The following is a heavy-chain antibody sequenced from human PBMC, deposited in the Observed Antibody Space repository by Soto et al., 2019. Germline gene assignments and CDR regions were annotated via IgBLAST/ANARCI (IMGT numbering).Heavy chain of an antibody. CDR2: IYHSGTF. J-gene: IGHJ6*02. CDR3: VRSVPAATWQYSGMDV. D-gene: IGHD2-2*01. V-gene: IGHV4-4*02. CDR1: GDSVSSSSC. Sequence: QVRLQESGPGLVEPSGTLSLTCAVSGDSVSSSSCWSWVRQAPGKGLEWIGEIYHSGTFNYNPSLASRVSVSVDKYRNQLSLNLKSVTAADKAVYYCVRSVPAATWQYSGMDVWGQGTTVTVSS.